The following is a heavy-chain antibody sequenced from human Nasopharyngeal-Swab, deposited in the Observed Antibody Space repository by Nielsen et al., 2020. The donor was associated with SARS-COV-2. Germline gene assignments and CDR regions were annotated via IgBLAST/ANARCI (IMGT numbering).Heavy chain of an antibody. CDR2: INPNSGGT. D-gene: IGHD3-22*01. CDR1: GYTFTGYY. J-gene: IGHJ6*02. V-gene: IGHV1-2*04. CDR3: ARGSSYDSSGYYSHYYYGMDV. Sequence: VKVSCKASGYTFTGYYMHWVRQAPGQGLEWMGWINPNSGGTNYAQKFQGWVTMTRDTSISTAYMELSRLRSDDTAVHYCARGSSYDSSGYYSHYYYGMDVWGQGTTVTVSS.